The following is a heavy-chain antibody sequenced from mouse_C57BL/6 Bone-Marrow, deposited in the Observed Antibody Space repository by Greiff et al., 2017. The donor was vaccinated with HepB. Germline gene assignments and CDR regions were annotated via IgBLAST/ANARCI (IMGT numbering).Heavy chain of an antibody. CDR1: GYAFTNYL. CDR3: ARERPDGYYETY. D-gene: IGHD2-3*01. V-gene: IGHV1-54*01. Sequence: QVQLKESGAELVRPGTSVKVSCKASGYAFTNYLIEWVKQRPGQGLEWIGVINPGSGGTNYNEKFKGKATLTADKSSSTAYMQLSSLTSKDSAVYFCARERPDGYYETYWGQGTLVTVSA. J-gene: IGHJ3*01. CDR2: INPGSGGT.